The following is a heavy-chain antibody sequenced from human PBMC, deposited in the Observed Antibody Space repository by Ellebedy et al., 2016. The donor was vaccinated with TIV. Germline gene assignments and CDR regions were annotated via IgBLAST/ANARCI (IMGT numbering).Heavy chain of an antibody. CDR2: ISGSDDST. D-gene: IGHD6-19*01. V-gene: IGHV3-23*01. Sequence: GESLKISCAASGFSFSIFDMSWVRQGPGKGLEWVAEISGSDDSTYYADSVKGRFTTSRDNSKNTLYLQMSSLRVDDTAVYYCAKGGSQWLGISDGMDVWGQGTTVTVSS. CDR1: GFSFSIFD. CDR3: AKGGSQWLGISDGMDV. J-gene: IGHJ6*02.